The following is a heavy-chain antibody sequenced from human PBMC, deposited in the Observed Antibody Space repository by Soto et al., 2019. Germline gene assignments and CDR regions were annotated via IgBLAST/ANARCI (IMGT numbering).Heavy chain of an antibody. CDR2: IIPSDGTT. CDR3: AGSLTKSRRGGVAFDY. Sequence: QVQLVQSGAEVKTPGSSVKVSCTTSGGIISSFAINWVRQAPGQGLEWMGGIIPSDGTTKYAGNFQGRVTITADASTSTAYMDLSSLRPEDTAVYYCAGSLTKSRRGGVAFDYWGQGTLLTVSP. V-gene: IGHV1-69*01. D-gene: IGHD3-9*01. CDR1: GGIISSFA. J-gene: IGHJ4*02.